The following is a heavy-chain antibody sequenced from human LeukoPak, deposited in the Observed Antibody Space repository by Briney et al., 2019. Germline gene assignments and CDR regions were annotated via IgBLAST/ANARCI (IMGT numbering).Heavy chain of an antibody. Sequence: GSLRLSCAASGFTFSSYAMNWVRQPPGKGLEWIGEINHSGSTNYNPSLKSRVTISVDTSKNQFSLKLSSVTAADTAVYYCARGRARGSGYYNRYFDYWGQGTLVTVSS. CDR1: GFTFSSYA. D-gene: IGHD3-3*01. V-gene: IGHV4-34*01. CDR2: INHSGST. CDR3: ARGRARGSGYYNRYFDY. J-gene: IGHJ4*02.